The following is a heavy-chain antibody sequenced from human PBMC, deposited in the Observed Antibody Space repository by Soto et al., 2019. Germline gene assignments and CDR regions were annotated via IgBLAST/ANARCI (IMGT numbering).Heavy chain of an antibody. V-gene: IGHV1-18*01. J-gene: IGHJ4*02. D-gene: IGHD1-1*01. Sequence: QVHLVQSGAEVKKPGASVKVSCKASGYTFTSYGITWVRQAPGQGLEWMGWISAHNGNTDYAPKPPGTVIVTRATSTSTASMELRSLRSADTAVYYCARGRYGDYWGQGALVTVSS. CDR1: GYTFTSYG. CDR3: ARGRYGDY. CDR2: ISAHNGNT.